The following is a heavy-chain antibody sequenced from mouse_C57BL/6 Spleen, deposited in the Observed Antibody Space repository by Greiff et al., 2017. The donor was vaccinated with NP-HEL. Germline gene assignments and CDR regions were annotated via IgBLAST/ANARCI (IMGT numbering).Heavy chain of an antibody. J-gene: IGHJ3*01. CDR2: IHPNSGST. D-gene: IGHD2-4*01. CDR1: GYTFTSYW. Sequence: VQLQQSGAELVKPGASVKLSCKASGYTFTSYWMHWVKQRPGQGLEWIGMIHPNSGSTNYNEKFKSKATLTVDKSSSTAYMQLRSLRSEDSAVYYCARCNCDYAGWCAYWGQGTLVTVSA. CDR3: ARCNCDYAGWCAY. V-gene: IGHV1-64*01.